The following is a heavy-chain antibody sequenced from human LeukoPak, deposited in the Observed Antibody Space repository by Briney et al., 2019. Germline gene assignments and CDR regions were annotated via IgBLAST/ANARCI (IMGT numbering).Heavy chain of an antibody. V-gene: IGHV4-34*01. CDR2: INHSGST. Sequence: PSETLSLTCAVYGGSFSGYYWSWIRQPPRKGLEWIGEINHSGSTNYNPSLKSRVTISVDTSKNQFSLKLSSVTAADTAVYYCATTLKAAASYWGQGTLVTVSS. D-gene: IGHD6-13*01. CDR3: ATTLKAAASY. J-gene: IGHJ4*02. CDR1: GGSFSGYY.